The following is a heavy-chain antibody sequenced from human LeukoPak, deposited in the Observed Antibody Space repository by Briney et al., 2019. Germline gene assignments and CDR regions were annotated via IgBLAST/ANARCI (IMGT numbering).Heavy chain of an antibody. D-gene: IGHD6-13*01. J-gene: IGHJ5*02. CDR3: AKDHTAAAGSWFDP. CDR2: ISGSGGST. CDR1: GFTFGDYG. Sequence: PGGSLRLSCAASGFTFGDYGMSWVRQAPGKGLEWVSAISGSGGSTYYADSVKGRFTISRDNSKNTLYLQMNSLRAEDTAVYYCAKDHTAAAGSWFDPWGQGTLVTVSS. V-gene: IGHV3-23*01.